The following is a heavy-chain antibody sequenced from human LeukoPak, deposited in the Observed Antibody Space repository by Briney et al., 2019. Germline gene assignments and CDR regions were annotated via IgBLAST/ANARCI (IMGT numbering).Heavy chain of an antibody. V-gene: IGHV6-1*01. CDR1: GDSVSSNSAA. Sequence: SQTLSLTCVISGDSVSSNSAAWNWIRQSPSRGLEWLGRTYYRSKWYNDYAVSVKSRITINPDTSKNQFSLQLNSVTPEDTAVYYCARGRRGYSYGYVRVVYYFDYWGQGTLVTVSS. D-gene: IGHD5-18*01. CDR2: TYYRSKWYN. CDR3: ARGRRGYSYGYVRVVYYFDY. J-gene: IGHJ4*02.